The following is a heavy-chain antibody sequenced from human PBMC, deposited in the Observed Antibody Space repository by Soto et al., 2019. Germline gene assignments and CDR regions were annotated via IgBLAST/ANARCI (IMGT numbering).Heavy chain of an antibody. V-gene: IGHV3-23*01. J-gene: IGHJ4*02. CDR2: ISGSGGST. CDR1: GFTFSSYA. D-gene: IGHD5-12*01. Sequence: PGGSLRLSCAASGFTFSSYAMSWVRQAPGKGLEWVSAISGSGGSTYYADSVKGRFTITRDNSKNTLYLQMNSLRAEDTAVYYCARDGVVATIGIRYFDYWGQGTLVTVSS. CDR3: ARDGVVATIGIRYFDY.